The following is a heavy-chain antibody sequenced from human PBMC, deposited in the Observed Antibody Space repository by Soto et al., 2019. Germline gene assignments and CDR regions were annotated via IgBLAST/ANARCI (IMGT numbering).Heavy chain of an antibody. J-gene: IGHJ6*03. CDR3: ARDGRGGGYDYCMDV. Sequence: QVQLQESGPGLVKPSETLSLTCTVSGGSISSHYWSWIRQPPGKGLEWIGYIFYSGRTTYNPSLKSRVSISVDTSKNQFALKLSSVTPADTAVYYCARDGRGGGYDYCMDVWGKGTTVTVSS. CDR1: GGSISSHY. CDR2: IFYSGRT. V-gene: IGHV4-59*11. D-gene: IGHD3-10*01.